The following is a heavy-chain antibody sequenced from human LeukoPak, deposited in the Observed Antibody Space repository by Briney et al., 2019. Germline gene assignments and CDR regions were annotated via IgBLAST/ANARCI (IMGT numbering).Heavy chain of an antibody. Sequence: PSETLSLTCTVSGGSISSSSYYWGWIRQPPGKGLEWIGSIYYSGSTYYNPSLKSRVTISVDASKNQFSLELSSVTAADTAVYYCARGNYYMDVWGKGTTVTVSS. CDR3: ARGNYYMDV. CDR1: GGSISSSSYY. J-gene: IGHJ6*03. V-gene: IGHV4-39*01. CDR2: IYYSGST.